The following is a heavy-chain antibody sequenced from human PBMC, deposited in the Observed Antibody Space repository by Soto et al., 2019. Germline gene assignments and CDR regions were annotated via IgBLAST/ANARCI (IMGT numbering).Heavy chain of an antibody. CDR2: ISGSGGST. CDR1: GFTFSSYA. V-gene: IGHV3-23*01. D-gene: IGHD6-19*01. J-gene: IGHJ4*02. Sequence: GVSLRLSCAASGFTFSSYAMSWVRQAPGKGLEWVSAISGSGGSTYYADSVKGRFTISRDNSKNTLYLQMNSLRAEDTAVYYCAKDVAGRHYYLDYSGPGTWVTVSS. CDR3: AKDVAGRHYYLDY.